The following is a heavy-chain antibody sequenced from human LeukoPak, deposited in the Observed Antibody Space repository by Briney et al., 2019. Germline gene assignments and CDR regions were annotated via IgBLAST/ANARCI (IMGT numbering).Heavy chain of an antibody. V-gene: IGHV4-34*01. CDR2: INHSGST. D-gene: IGHD5-24*01. Sequence: GSLRLSCAASGFTFSSYSMNWVRQPPGEGLEWIGEINHSGSTNYNPSLKSRVTISVDTSKNQFSLKLTSVTAADTAVYYCARAVGTDGYNLWVYWGQGTLVTVSS. J-gene: IGHJ4*02. CDR1: GFTFSSYS. CDR3: ARAVGTDGYNLWVY.